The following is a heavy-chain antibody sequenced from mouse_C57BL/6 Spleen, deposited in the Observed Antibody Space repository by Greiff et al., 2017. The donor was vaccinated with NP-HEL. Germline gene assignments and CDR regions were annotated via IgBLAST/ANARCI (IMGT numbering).Heavy chain of an antibody. D-gene: IGHD2-4*01. CDR3: ARVYYDYDVWFAY. J-gene: IGHJ3*01. CDR1: GYTFTSYG. V-gene: IGHV1-81*01. Sequence: QVQLQQSGAELARPGASVKLSCKASGYTFTSYGISWVKQRTGQGLEWIGEINPSTGGTTYNQKFKAKATLTVDKSSSTAYMQLKSLTSEDSAVYYCARVYYDYDVWFAYWGQGTLVTVSA. CDR2: INPSTGGT.